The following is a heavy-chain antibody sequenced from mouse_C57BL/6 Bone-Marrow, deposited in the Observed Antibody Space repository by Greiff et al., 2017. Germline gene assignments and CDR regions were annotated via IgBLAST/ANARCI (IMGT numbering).Heavy chain of an antibody. V-gene: IGHV1-69*01. CDR1: GYTFTSYW. CDR3: AREDDGYYSAWFAY. D-gene: IGHD2-3*01. J-gene: IGHJ3*01. Sequence: QVQLQQPGAELVMPGASVKLSCKASGYTFTSYWMHWVKQRHGQGLEWIGEIDPSDSYTNYNQKFKGKSTLTVDKSSSTAYMQLSSLTSEDSAVYYCAREDDGYYSAWFAYWGQGTLVTVSA. CDR2: IDPSDSYT.